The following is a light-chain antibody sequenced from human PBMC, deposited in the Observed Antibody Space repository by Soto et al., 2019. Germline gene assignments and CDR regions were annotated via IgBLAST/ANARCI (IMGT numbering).Light chain of an antibody. Sequence: VLTQPPSASGNPGQRLTISCSGSTSNILRNYVYWYRQLPGTAPRLLISMNDQRPSGVPDRFSGSKSGTSASLAISGLRSEDEADYYCASWDDSLSGYVFGTGTKVTVL. CDR3: ASWDDSLSGYV. CDR1: TSNILRNY. V-gene: IGLV1-47*01. CDR2: MND. J-gene: IGLJ1*01.